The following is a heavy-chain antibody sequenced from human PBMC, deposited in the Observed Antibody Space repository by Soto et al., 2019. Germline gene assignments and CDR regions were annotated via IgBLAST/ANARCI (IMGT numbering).Heavy chain of an antibody. D-gene: IGHD3-22*01. J-gene: IGHJ6*02. V-gene: IGHV1-46*01. CDR1: GYTFTSYY. Sequence: GASEKVSCKASGYTFTSYYMHWVRQAPGQGLEWMGIINPSGGSTSYAQKFQGRVTMTRDTSTSTVYMELSSLRSEDTAVYYCARDQVYYYDSSGYPPYGMDVWGQGTTVTV. CDR2: INPSGGST. CDR3: ARDQVYYYDSSGYPPYGMDV.